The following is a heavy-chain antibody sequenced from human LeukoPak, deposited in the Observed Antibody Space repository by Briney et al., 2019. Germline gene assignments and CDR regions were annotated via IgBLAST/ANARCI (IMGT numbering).Heavy chain of an antibody. CDR1: GFTFSSYS. J-gene: IGHJ4*02. V-gene: IGHV3-48*01. CDR3: ARGHYDILTTFDY. CDR2: ISSSSSTI. D-gene: IGHD3-9*01. Sequence: GESLRLSCAASGFTFSSYSMNWVRQAPGKGLEWVSYISSSSSTIYYADSVKGRFTISRDNAKNSLYLQMNSLRAEDTAVYYCARGHYDILTTFDYWGQGTLVTVSS.